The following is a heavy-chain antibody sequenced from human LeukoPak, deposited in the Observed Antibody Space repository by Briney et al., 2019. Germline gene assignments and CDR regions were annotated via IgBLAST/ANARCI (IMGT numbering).Heavy chain of an antibody. D-gene: IGHD2-21*02. Sequence: SQTLSPTCTVSGGSISSGGYYWSWIRQHPGKGLEWIGYIYYSGGTYYNPSLKSRVTISVDTSKNQFSLKLSSVTAADTAVYYCARGLLFSWFDPWGQGTLVTVSS. CDR2: IYYSGGT. CDR1: GGSISSGGYY. CDR3: ARGLLFSWFDP. V-gene: IGHV4-31*03. J-gene: IGHJ5*02.